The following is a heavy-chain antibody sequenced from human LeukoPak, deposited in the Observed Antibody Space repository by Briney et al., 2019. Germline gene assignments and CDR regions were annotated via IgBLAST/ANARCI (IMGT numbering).Heavy chain of an antibody. CDR1: GGSISSYY. V-gene: IGHV4-59*01. J-gene: IGHJ4*02. Sequence: SETLSLTCTVSGGSISSYYWSWIRQPPGKGLEWIGYIYYSGSTNYNLSLKSRVTISVDTSKNQFSLKLSSVTAADTAVYYCASTHVVTAIDYWGQGTLVTVSS. D-gene: IGHD2-21*02. CDR3: ASTHVVTAIDY. CDR2: IYYSGST.